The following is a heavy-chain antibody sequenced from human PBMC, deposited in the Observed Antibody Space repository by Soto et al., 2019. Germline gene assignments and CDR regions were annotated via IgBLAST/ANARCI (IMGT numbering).Heavy chain of an antibody. CDR3: ARVMNPYSSSLYYFDY. V-gene: IGHV1-3*01. Sequence: ASVKVSCTASGYTFISHVIHWVRQAPGQRLEWMGWINVGNGNTKYSQKFQGRVTVTRDTSASTAYMELSSLRSEDTAVYYCARVMNPYSSSLYYFDYWGLGTLVTVSS. D-gene: IGHD6-13*01. CDR2: INVGNGNT. CDR1: GYTFISHV. J-gene: IGHJ4*02.